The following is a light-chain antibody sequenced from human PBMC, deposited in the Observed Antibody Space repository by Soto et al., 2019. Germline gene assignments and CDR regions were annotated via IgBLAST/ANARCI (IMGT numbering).Light chain of an antibody. Sequence: DIQMTQSPSSLSASVGDRVTITCRASQSIRSYLNWYQQKPGKAPKLLIYAAYSLQSGVPSRFTGSGSGTDFTLTICGLQPEHFATYYCQQSYSTPRTFGQGTKVEIK. J-gene: IGKJ1*01. CDR2: AAY. CDR3: QQSYSTPRT. CDR1: QSIRSY. V-gene: IGKV1-39*01.